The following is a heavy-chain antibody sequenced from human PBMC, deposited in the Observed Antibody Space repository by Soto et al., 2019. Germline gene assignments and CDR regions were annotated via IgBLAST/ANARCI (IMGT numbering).Heavy chain of an antibody. J-gene: IGHJ5*02. CDR1: GGSISSSSYY. V-gene: IGHV4-39*01. CDR2: IYYSGST. D-gene: IGHD3-22*01. CDR3: ARHLPTPPDYDSSGQGNWFDP. Sequence: SETLSLTCTVSGGSISSSSYYWGWIRQPPGKGLEWIGSIYYSGSTYYNPSLKSRVTISVDTSKNQFSLKLSSVTAADTAVYYCARHLPTPPDYDSSGQGNWFDPWGQGTLVTVSS.